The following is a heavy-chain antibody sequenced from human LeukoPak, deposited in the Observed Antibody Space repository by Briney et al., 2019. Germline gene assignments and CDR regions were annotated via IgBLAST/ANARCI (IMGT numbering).Heavy chain of an antibody. V-gene: IGHV3-11*04. CDR1: GITFSDYY. Sequence: PGGSLRLSCAASGITFSDYYMSRIRQAPGKGLEWVSYISSSGSTIYYADSVKGRFTISRDNAKNSLYLQMNSLRAEDTAVYYCARVTPQGWGLDYWGQGTLVTVSS. CDR3: ARVTPQGWGLDY. J-gene: IGHJ4*02. CDR2: ISSSGSTI. D-gene: IGHD2-21*01.